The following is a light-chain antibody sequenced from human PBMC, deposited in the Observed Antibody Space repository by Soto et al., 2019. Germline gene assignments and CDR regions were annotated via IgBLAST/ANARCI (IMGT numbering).Light chain of an antibody. CDR2: GAS. CDR1: QSVSSSY. J-gene: IGKJ2*01. Sequence: EIVLTQSPGTLSLSPGERATLSCRASQSVSSSYLAWYQQKPGQAPRLLIYGASSRATGIPDRFSGSGSGTDFTLTISRLEPEDFAVYYCKQYGSSPYTFGQGTKREIK. CDR3: KQYGSSPYT. V-gene: IGKV3-20*01.